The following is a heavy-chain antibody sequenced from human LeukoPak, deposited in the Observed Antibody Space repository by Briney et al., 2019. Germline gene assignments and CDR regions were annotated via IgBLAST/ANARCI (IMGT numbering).Heavy chain of an antibody. V-gene: IGHV3-11*01. CDR1: GFTFSDHY. J-gene: IGHJ4*02. Sequence: GGSLRLSCAASGFTFSDHYMSWIRQAPGKGLEWVSDISTGGGTKDYADSVKGRFTISRDNARKSLSLQMNSLRVEDTAVYYCAGRSWEPFDYWGQGTLVTVSS. CDR3: AGRSWEPFDY. CDR2: ISTGGGTK. D-gene: IGHD1-26*01.